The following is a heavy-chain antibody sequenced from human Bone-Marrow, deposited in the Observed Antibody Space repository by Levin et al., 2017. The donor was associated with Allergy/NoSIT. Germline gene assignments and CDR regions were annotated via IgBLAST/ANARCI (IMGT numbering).Heavy chain of an antibody. J-gene: IGHJ4*02. CDR2: IKGDGSSR. D-gene: IGHD5-24*01. CDR1: GFTFGDHW. Sequence: GGSLRLSCTASGFTFGDHWMHWVRQAPGKGLVWVSRIKGDGSSRSHADSVKGRFTISRDNAKNTLFLQMNSLRVEDTALYYCAREAWLQGEYFDSWGQGTPVTVSS. V-gene: IGHV3-74*01. CDR3: AREAWLQGEYFDS.